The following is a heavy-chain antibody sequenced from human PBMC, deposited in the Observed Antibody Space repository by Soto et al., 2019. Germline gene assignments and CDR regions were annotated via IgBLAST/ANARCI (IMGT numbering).Heavy chain of an antibody. CDR1: GGTFSSHA. CDR3: ARDRDVGYGDSFGIFDL. V-gene: IGHV1-69*01. CDR2: IIPMFGTP. Sequence: QVQLVQSGAEVKKPGSSVRVSCKASGGTFSSHAFTWVRQAPGQGLEWMGGIIPMFGTPNYAQKFQGRLTITAESGTSYMELRSLRAEDTAVFFCARDRDVGYGDSFGIFDLWGQGTLVTVSS. J-gene: IGHJ4*02. D-gene: IGHD1-26*01.